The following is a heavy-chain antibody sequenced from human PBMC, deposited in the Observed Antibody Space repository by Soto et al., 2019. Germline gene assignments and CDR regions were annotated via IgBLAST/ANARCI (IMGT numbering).Heavy chain of an antibody. J-gene: IGHJ4*02. Sequence: GESLKISFKGSGYSFTSYWIGWVRQIPGKGLEWMGIIYPGDSDTRYSPSFQGQVTISADKSISTAYLQWSSLKASDTAMYYCARRKMATSYYFDYWGQGTLVTVSS. CDR2: IYPGDSDT. D-gene: IGHD5-12*01. CDR1: GYSFTSYW. CDR3: ARRKMATSYYFDY. V-gene: IGHV5-51*01.